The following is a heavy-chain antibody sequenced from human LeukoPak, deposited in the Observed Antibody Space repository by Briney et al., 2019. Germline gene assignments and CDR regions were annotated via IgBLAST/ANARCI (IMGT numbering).Heavy chain of an antibody. V-gene: IGHV3-74*01. CDR3: ARENTGFDY. J-gene: IGHJ4*02. CDR1: GFTFSSYS. CDR2: INSDGSST. Sequence: PGGSLRLSCAASGFTFSSYSMNWVRQAPGKGLVWVSLINSDGSSTSYADSVKGRFTISRDNAKNTVYLQMNSLRAEDTAVYYCARENTGFDYWGQGTLVTVSS. D-gene: IGHD4-17*01.